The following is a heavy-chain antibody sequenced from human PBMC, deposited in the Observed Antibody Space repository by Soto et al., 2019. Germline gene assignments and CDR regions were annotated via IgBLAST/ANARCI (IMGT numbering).Heavy chain of an antibody. V-gene: IGHV4-59*01. D-gene: IGHD3-22*01. CDR1: GGSISSYY. J-gene: IGHJ3*02. CDR3: ARGLISGYYLYDAFDI. CDR2: IYYSGST. Sequence: SETLSLTCTVSGGSISSYYWSWIRQPPGKGLEWIGYIYYSGSTNYNPSLKSRVTISVDTSKNQFSLKLSSVTAADTAVYYCARGLISGYYLYDAFDIWGQGTMVPVSS.